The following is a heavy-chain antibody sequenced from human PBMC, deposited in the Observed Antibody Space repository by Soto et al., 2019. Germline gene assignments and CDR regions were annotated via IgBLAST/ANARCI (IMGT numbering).Heavy chain of an antibody. Sequence: PGGSLRLSCSGSGFTFSGYAMHWVRQAPGKGLEYVSGISNNGGSTYYTDSVQGRFTISRDSSKNTLYLQMNSLRAEDTAVYYCSKSPVVRNYYYYGMDVWGQGTTVTVSS. D-gene: IGHD3-10*01. CDR2: ISNNGGST. J-gene: IGHJ6*02. CDR1: GFTFSGYA. V-gene: IGHV3-64*04. CDR3: SKSPVVRNYYYYGMDV.